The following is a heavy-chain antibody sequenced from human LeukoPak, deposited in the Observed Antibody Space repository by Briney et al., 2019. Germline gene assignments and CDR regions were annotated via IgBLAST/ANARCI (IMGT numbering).Heavy chain of an antibody. CDR1: GFTFSDNY. V-gene: IGHV3-11*04. Sequence: PGGSLRLSCAASGFTFSDNYMTWVRQAPGKGLEWLSYISGNGGVIQYADSVTGRFTISRDNAKNLLYLQMDSLRVEDTAIYYCARDPRTVRIWGQGTLVTVSS. D-gene: IGHD1-1*01. J-gene: IGHJ4*02. CDR3: ARDPRTVRI. CDR2: ISGNGGVI.